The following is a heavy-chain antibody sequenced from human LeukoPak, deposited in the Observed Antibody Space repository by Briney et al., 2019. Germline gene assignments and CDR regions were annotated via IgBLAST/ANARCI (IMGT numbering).Heavy chain of an antibody. J-gene: IGHJ4*02. CDR1: GFTFSSYT. Sequence: GGSLRLPCAASGFTFSSYTMSWVRQAPGKGLEWVSTITTSDGNTYYADSVKGRFTVSRDSSKNTLFLQMNSLRAEDTAVYYCAKDGGLWVSAHWGDSWGRGTLVTVSS. CDR3: AKDGGLWVSAHWGDS. CDR2: ITTSDGNT. D-gene: IGHD7-27*01. V-gene: IGHV3-23*01.